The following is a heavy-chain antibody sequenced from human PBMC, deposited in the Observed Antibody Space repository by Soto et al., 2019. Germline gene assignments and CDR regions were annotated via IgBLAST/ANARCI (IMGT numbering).Heavy chain of an antibody. CDR3: ARHPERIAQIGWFDP. J-gene: IGHJ5*02. D-gene: IGHD6-13*01. Sequence: GGSLRLSCAASGFTFSNYAMSWVRQAPGKGLEWVSGISGSGGTTYYADSVSRDNSKNTLFLQMNSLRAEDTAVYYCARHPERIAQIGWFDPWGQGTLVTVSS. CDR1: GFTFSNYA. CDR2: ISGSGGTT. V-gene: IGHV3-23*01.